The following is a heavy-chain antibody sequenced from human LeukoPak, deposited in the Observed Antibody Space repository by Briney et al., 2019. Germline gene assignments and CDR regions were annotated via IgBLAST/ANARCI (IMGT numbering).Heavy chain of an antibody. J-gene: IGHJ6*02. V-gene: IGHV3-7*01. CDR3: AKAGLLWFGESWMDV. CDR2: IKEDGSES. D-gene: IGHD3-10*01. CDR1: GFIFSTYW. Sequence: GGSLRLTCAASGFIFSTYWMTWDRQAPGKGLEWVANIKEDGSESHYVDSVKGRFTISRDNAKNSLYLQMNSLRAEDTAMYFCAKAGLLWFGESWMDVWGQGTTVTVSS.